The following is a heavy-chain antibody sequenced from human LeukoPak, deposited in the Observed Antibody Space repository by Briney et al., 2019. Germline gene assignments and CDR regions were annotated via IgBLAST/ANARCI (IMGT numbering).Heavy chain of an antibody. CDR3: ARAFRYSSGWPFDY. Sequence: ASVKVSCKASGYTFTGYYMHWVRQAPGQGLEWMGWINPNSGGTNYAQKFQGRVTMTRDTSISTAYMELSRLRSDDTAVYYCARAFRYSSGWPFDYWGQGTLVTVSS. CDR2: INPNSGGT. J-gene: IGHJ4*02. D-gene: IGHD6-19*01. V-gene: IGHV1-2*02. CDR1: GYTFTGYY.